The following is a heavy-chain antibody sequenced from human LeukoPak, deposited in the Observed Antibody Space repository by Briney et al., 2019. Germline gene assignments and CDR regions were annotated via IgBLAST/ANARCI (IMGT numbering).Heavy chain of an antibody. D-gene: IGHD6-19*01. CDR1: GGSFSGYY. V-gene: IGHV4-34*01. Sequence: SETLSLTCAVYGGSFSGYYWSWIRQPPGKGLEWIGEINHSGSTNYNPSLKSRVTISVDTSKNQFSLKLSSVTAADTAVYHCATAYSSGEYYFDYWGQGTLVTVSS. J-gene: IGHJ4*02. CDR3: ATAYSSGEYYFDY. CDR2: INHSGST.